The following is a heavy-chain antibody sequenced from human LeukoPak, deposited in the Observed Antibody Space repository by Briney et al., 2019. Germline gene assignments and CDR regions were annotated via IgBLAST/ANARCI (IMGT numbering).Heavy chain of an antibody. Sequence: GGSLRLPCAASGFTFNTYTMNWVRHAPGKGLEWVSSISSSSTYISYPDSVKGRFTISRDNAKNSLYLQMNSLRDEDSAVYYCARGLQYHEPLYFDSWGQGTLVTVSS. CDR1: GFTFNTYT. V-gene: IGHV3-21*01. CDR2: ISSSSTYI. CDR3: ARGLQYHEPLYFDS. J-gene: IGHJ4*02. D-gene: IGHD4-11*01.